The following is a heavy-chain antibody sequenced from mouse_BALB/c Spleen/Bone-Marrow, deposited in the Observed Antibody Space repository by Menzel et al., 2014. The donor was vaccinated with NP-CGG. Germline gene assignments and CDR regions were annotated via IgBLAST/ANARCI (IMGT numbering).Heavy chain of an antibody. CDR2: ISYSGST. CDR1: GYSITSDYA. Sequence: DVKLQESGPGLVKPSQSLSLTCTVTGYSITSDYAWNWIRQFPGNKLEWMGYISYSGSTSYNPSLKSRISITRDTSKNQFFLQLNSVTTEDTATYYCARGYAGGDFDYWGQGTTLTVSS. J-gene: IGHJ2*01. D-gene: IGHD2-14*01. V-gene: IGHV3-2*02. CDR3: ARGYAGGDFDY.